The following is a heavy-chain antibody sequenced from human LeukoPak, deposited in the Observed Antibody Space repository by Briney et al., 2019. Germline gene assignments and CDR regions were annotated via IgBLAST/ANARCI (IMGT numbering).Heavy chain of an antibody. V-gene: IGHV4-30-4*07. D-gene: IGHD2/OR15-2a*01. CDR3: ARGGLYPTEGNDY. Sequence: SETLSLTCAVSGGSISSAGYSWNWIRQPPRKGLEWIGYIYYSGSTYYNPSLKSRVTISVDTSKNQFSLKLSSVTAADTAVYYCARGGLYPTEGNDYWGQGTLVTVSS. J-gene: IGHJ4*02. CDR2: IYYSGST. CDR1: GGSISSAGYS.